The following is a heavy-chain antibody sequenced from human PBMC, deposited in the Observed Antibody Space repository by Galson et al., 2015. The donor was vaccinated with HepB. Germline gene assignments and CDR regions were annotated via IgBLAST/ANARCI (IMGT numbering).Heavy chain of an antibody. D-gene: IGHD3-3*01. Sequence: SLRLSCAASGFTFSSYAMSWVRQAPGKGLEWVSAISGSGGSTYYADSVKGRFTISRDNSKNTLYLQMNSLRAEDTAVYYCAKGTTIFGVVPNWFDPWCQGTLVTVSS. CDR1: GFTFSSYA. V-gene: IGHV3-23*01. J-gene: IGHJ5*02. CDR2: ISGSGGST. CDR3: AKGTTIFGVVPNWFDP.